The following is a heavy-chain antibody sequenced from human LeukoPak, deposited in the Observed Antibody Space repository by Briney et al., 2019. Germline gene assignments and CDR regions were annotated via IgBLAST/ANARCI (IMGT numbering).Heavy chain of an antibody. D-gene: IGHD4-11*01. Sequence: GGSLRLSCVASGFTFSDYAMNWVRQAPGKGLEWVSTFKTNSGQVYYAESVRGRFTISRDNSKNTVYLQMSSLRAEVTALYYCARSVPDYTRFDYWGQGALVTVSS. CDR2: FKTNSGQV. J-gene: IGHJ4*02. CDR1: GFTFSDYA. CDR3: ARSVPDYTRFDY. V-gene: IGHV3-23*01.